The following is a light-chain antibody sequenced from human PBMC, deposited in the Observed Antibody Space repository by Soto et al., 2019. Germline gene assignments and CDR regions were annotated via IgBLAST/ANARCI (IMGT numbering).Light chain of an antibody. CDR1: QSVTSY. J-gene: IGKJ4*01. Sequence: EIVLTQSPATLSLSPGERATLSCRASQSVTSYFAWYQQKPGQAPRLLIYDASNRATCIPARFSGSGSGTDFALTISSLEREDFAAYYCQQRSNWPHTFGGGTRVEIK. CDR2: DAS. CDR3: QQRSNWPHT. V-gene: IGKV3-11*01.